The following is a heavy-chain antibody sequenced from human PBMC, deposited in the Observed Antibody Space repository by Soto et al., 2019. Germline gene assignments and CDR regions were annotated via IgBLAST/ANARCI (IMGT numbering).Heavy chain of an antibody. J-gene: IGHJ6*02. CDR2: TYYRSKWYN. CDR1: GDSVSSNSAA. Sequence: SQPLSLTCAISGDSVSSNSAAWNWIRQSPSRGLEWLGRTYYRSKWYNDYAVSVKSRITINPDTSKNQFSLQLNSVTPEDTAVYYCARDSHGQPYSRRSFGQLVAPREDYYYYGMDVWGQGTTVTVPS. V-gene: IGHV6-1*01. D-gene: IGHD6-13*01. CDR3: ARDSHGQPYSRRSFGQLVAPREDYYYYGMDV.